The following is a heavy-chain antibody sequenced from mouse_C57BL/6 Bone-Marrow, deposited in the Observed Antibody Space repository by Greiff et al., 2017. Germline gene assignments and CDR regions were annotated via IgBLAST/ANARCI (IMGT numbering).Heavy chain of an antibody. CDR2: IWWDDDK. V-gene: IGHV8-8*01. CDR3: ARIRWAFFDY. J-gene: IGHJ2*01. CDR1: GFSLRSFGMG. D-gene: IGHD4-1*01. Sequence: QVTLKVSGPGILQPSQTLSLTCSFSGFSLRSFGMGVGWIRQPSGKGLEWLAHIWWDDDKFYNPALKSRLPLSKHTSKNQEFLKIANVDTADTATDCCARIRWAFFDYWGQGTTLTVSS.